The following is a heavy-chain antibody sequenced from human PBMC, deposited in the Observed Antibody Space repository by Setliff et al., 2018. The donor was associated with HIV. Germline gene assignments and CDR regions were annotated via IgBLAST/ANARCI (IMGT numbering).Heavy chain of an antibody. V-gene: IGHV1-69*04. CDR2: IIPILGIA. Sequence: SVKVSCKASGGTFSSYAISWVRQALGQGLEWMGRIIPILGIANYAQRFQGKVTITADKSTSTAYMELTSLRFDDTAMYYCVRGVQSPPHYSYYYMDVWGEGTMVTVSS. CDR3: VRGVQSPPHYSYYYMDV. CDR1: GGTFSSYA. J-gene: IGHJ6*03. D-gene: IGHD3-3*01.